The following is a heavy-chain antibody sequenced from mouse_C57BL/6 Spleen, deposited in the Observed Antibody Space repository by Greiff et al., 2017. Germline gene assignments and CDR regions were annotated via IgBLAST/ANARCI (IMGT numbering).Heavy chain of an antibody. V-gene: IGHV1-62-2*01. CDR3: ARHESPIYYDYPYYAMDY. CDR1: GYTFTEYT. D-gene: IGHD2-4*01. J-gene: IGHJ4*01. Sequence: QVQLKESGAELVKPGASVKLSCKASGYTFTEYTIHWVKQRSGQGLAWIGWFYPGSGSIKYNEKFKDKAALTADKSSSTVYMDLSRLTSEDSAVYFCARHESPIYYDYPYYAMDYWGQGTSVTVSS. CDR2: FYPGSGSI.